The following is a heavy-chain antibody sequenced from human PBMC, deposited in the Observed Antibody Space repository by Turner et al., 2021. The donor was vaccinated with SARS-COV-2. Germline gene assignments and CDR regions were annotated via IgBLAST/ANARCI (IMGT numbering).Heavy chain of an antibody. V-gene: IGHV3-53*01. Sequence: EEQLVESGGGLIQPGGSLRLSCAASGVTVSSNYMSWVRQAPGKGLEWVSVIYSGGSTYYADSVKGRFTISRDNSKNTLYLQMNSLRAEDTAVYYCTRDLMEVGGMDVWGQGTTVTVSS. J-gene: IGHJ6*02. CDR2: IYSGGST. CDR1: GVTVSSNY. D-gene: IGHD3-3*01. CDR3: TRDLMEVGGMDV.